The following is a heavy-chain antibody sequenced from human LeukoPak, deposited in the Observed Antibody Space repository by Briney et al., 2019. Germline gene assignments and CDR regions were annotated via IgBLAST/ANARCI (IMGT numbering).Heavy chain of an antibody. V-gene: IGHV1-8*01. J-gene: IGHJ5*02. CDR3: ARDLSSWRDDYSNH. Sequence: GASVKVSCKASGYTFTSYDINWLRQATGQGLEWMGWMNPNSGNTGYAQKFQGRVTMTRNTSISTAYMELSSLRSEDTAVYYCARDLSSWRDDYSNHWGQGTLVTVSS. D-gene: IGHD4-11*01. CDR2: MNPNSGNT. CDR1: GYTFTSYD.